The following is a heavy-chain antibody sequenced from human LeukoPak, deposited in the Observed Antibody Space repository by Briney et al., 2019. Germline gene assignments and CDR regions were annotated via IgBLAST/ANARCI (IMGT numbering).Heavy chain of an antibody. Sequence: GGSLRLSCAASGFTFSSYAMSWVRQAPGKGLEWVSAISGSGGSTYYADSVKGRFTISRDNSKNTLYLQMNSLRAEDTAVYYCARGPEGISDAFDIWGQGTMVTVSS. CDR3: ARGPEGISDAFDI. V-gene: IGHV3-23*01. CDR2: ISGSGGST. CDR1: GFTFSSYA. D-gene: IGHD1-14*01. J-gene: IGHJ3*02.